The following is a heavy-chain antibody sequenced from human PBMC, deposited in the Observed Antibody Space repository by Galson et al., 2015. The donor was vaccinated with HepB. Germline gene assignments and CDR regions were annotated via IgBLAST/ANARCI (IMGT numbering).Heavy chain of an antibody. CDR3: ARVRGYDILTGHKLDWFDP. J-gene: IGHJ5*02. V-gene: IGHV1-18*01. CDR1: GYTLTSYG. Sequence: SVKVSCKASGYTLTSYGISWVRQAPGHGLEWMGWISAYNGNTNYAQKLQGRVTMTTDTSTSTAYMELRSLRSDDTAVYYCARVRGYDILTGHKLDWFDPWGQGTLVTVSS. D-gene: IGHD3-9*01. CDR2: ISAYNGNT.